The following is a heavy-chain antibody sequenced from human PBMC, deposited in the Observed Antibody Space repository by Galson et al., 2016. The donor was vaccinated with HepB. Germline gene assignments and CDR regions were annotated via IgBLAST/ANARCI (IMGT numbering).Heavy chain of an antibody. V-gene: IGHV6-1*01. CDR3: SRVRCSTFRCQNWFDP. Sequence: CAISGDSVSSNSAAWTWIRQSPLRGLEWLGRTYYRSKWYNDYAVSVKSRISIHPDTSKNQFSLQLNSVTHEDTAVYYCSRVRCSTFRCQNWFDPWGQGTLVTVSS. CDR1: GDSVSSNSAA. J-gene: IGHJ5*02. D-gene: IGHD2/OR15-2a*01. CDR2: TYYRSKWYN.